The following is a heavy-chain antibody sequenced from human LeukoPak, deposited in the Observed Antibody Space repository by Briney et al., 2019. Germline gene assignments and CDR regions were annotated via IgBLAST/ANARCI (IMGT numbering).Heavy chain of an antibody. V-gene: IGHV3-30*05. Sequence: GSLRLSCAASGFTFSSYGMHWVRQAPGKGLEWVAVISYDGSNKYYADSVKGRFTISRDNSKNTLYLQMNSLRAEGTAVYYCASLGYDSSGYPQRGYWGQGTLVTVSS. J-gene: IGHJ4*02. CDR3: ASLGYDSSGYPQRGY. CDR1: GFTFSSYG. CDR2: ISYDGSNK. D-gene: IGHD3-22*01.